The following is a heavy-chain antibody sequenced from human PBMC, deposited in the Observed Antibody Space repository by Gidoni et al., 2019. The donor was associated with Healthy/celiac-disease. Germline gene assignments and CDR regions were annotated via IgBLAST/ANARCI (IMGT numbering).Heavy chain of an antibody. CDR2: INQSGST. D-gene: IGHD1-26*01. Sequence: QVQLPQWGAGLLQPSETLSLTCAVYGGSFSGYYCGWIRQHPGKGLEWIWEINQSGSTNYNTSLKSRVTISVDTSKNQFSLKLSSVTAADTAVYYCARGGERWELLDSYWFDPWGQGTLVTVSS. V-gene: IGHV4-34*01. J-gene: IGHJ5*02. CDR1: GGSFSGYY. CDR3: ARGGERWELLDSYWFDP.